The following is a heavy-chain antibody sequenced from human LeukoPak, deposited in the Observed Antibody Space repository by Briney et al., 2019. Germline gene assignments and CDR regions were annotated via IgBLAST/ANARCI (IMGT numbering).Heavy chain of an antibody. J-gene: IGHJ4*02. V-gene: IGHV1-24*01. Sequence: GASVKVSCKVSGYTLTELSMHWVRQAPGKGLEWMGGFDPEDGETIYAQKFQGRVTMTEDTPTDTAYMELSSLRSEDTAVYYCATLDPKIAARPYFSLDYWGQGTLVTVSS. CDR2: FDPEDGET. CDR3: ATLDPKIAARPYFSLDY. CDR1: GYTLTELS. D-gene: IGHD6-6*01.